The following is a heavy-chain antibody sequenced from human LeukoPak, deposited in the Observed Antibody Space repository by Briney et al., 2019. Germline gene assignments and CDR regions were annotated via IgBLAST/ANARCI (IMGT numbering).Heavy chain of an antibody. Sequence: GGSLRLSCAASGFSLSSYSMNWVRQAPGKGLEWVSSITISSNFIYYADSVKGRFTISRDNAKSSLFLQMNSLRAEDTAVYFCARDGHGDGFLTGYSYFGMDAWGQGTTVTVSS. J-gene: IGHJ6*02. CDR2: ITISSNFI. V-gene: IGHV3-21*01. CDR1: GFSLSSYS. D-gene: IGHD3-9*01. CDR3: ARDGHGDGFLTGYSYFGMDA.